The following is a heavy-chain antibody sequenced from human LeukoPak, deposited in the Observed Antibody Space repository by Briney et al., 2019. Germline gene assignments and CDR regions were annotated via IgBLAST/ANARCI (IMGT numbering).Heavy chain of an antibody. CDR3: ARVLYKEDAFDI. CDR1: GYTFTNYG. D-gene: IGHD1-1*01. V-gene: IGHV1-18*01. Sequence: ASVKVSCKASGYTFTNYGVSWVRQAPGQGLEWMGWVSGYNGYTNYAQKFQGRVTITRNTSISTAYMELSSLRSEDTAVYYCARVLYKEDAFDIWGQGTMVTVSS. CDR2: VSGYNGYT. J-gene: IGHJ3*02.